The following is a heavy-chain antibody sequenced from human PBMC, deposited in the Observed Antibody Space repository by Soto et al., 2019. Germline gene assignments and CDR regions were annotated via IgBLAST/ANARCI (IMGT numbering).Heavy chain of an antibody. CDR2: IWYDGSNK. V-gene: IGHV3-33*01. D-gene: IGHD3-22*01. J-gene: IGHJ5*02. CDR1: GFTFSSYG. Sequence: QVQLVESGGGVVQPGRSLRLSCAASGFTFSSYGMHWVRQAPGKGLEWVAVIWYDGSNKYYADSVKGRFTISRDNSKNTLYLQMNSLRAEDTAVYYCARGFYYDCSGCLGTWGQGTLVTVSS. CDR3: ARGFYYDCSGCLGT.